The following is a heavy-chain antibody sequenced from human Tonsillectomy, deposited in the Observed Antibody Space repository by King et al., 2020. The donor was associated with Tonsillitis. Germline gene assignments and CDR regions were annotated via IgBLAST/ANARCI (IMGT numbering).Heavy chain of an antibody. CDR1: GGSISSSDHY. J-gene: IGHJ4*02. CDR3: ARSVSGSFDY. D-gene: IGHD1-26*01. Sequence: QLQESGPGLVKPSETLSLTCTVSGGSISSSDHYWAWIRHPPGKGLEWIGYMYYSGTIFYNPSLKSRITLSGGTCENRFSLRLSSDTDAYTAVYFCARSVSGSFDYWGQGALVTVSS. CDR2: MYYSGTI. V-gene: IGHV4-39*01.